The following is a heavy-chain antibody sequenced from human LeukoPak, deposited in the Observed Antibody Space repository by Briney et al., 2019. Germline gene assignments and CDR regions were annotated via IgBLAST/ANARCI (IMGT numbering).Heavy chain of an antibody. J-gene: IGHJ4*02. CDR3: ARVNDYDISGYYMGY. CDR2: INDSGRT. D-gene: IGHD3-22*01. CDR1: GGAFSAYY. V-gene: IGHV4-34*01. Sequence: PSETLSLTGAVHGGAFSAYYWSWFRQPPGKGLEWFGEINDSGRTSCSPSLKSRGSISVDTSQDQYSLMLSSVHAADTAVCYCARVNDYDISGYYMGYWGQGNRVTVSS.